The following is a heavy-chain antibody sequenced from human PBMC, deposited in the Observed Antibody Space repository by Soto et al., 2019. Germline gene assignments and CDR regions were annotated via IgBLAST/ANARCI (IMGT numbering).Heavy chain of an antibody. CDR1: GYTFTSYY. V-gene: IGHV1-46*01. D-gene: IGHD3-9*01. CDR2: INPSGGST. CDR3: AIDLSGMTPDLTSFDI. J-gene: IGHJ3*02. Sequence: QVQLVQSGAEVKKPGASVKVSCKASGYTFTSYYMHWVRQAPGQGLEWMGIINPSGGSTSYAQKFQGRVTMTRDTSTSTVYMELSSLRSEDTAVYYCAIDLSGMTPDLTSFDIWGQGTMVTVSS.